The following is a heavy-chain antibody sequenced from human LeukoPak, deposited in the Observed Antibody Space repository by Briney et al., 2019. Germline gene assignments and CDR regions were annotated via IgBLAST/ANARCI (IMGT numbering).Heavy chain of an antibody. Sequence: GESLKISCKGSGYSFTSYWIGWVRQMPGKGLEWMGIIYPGDSDTRYSPSFQGQVTISADKSISTAYLQWSSLKASDTAMYYCARPAGNGYNYDAFDIWSQGTMVTVSS. CDR3: ARPAGNGYNYDAFDI. D-gene: IGHD5-24*01. CDR2: IYPGDSDT. V-gene: IGHV5-51*01. CDR1: GYSFTSYW. J-gene: IGHJ3*02.